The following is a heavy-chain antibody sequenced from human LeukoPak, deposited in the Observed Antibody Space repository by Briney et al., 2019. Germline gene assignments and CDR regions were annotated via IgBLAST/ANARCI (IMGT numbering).Heavy chain of an antibody. V-gene: IGHV4-34*01. J-gene: IGHJ4*02. CDR1: GGSFSGYY. CDR2: INHSGST. CDR3: ARSGTVAKFDY. Sequence: KTSETLSLTCAVYGGSFSGYYWSWIRQPPGKGLEWIGEINHSGSTNYNPSLKSRVTISVDTSKNQFSLKLSSVTAADTAVYYCARSGTVAKFDYWGQGTLVTVSS. D-gene: IGHD5-12*01.